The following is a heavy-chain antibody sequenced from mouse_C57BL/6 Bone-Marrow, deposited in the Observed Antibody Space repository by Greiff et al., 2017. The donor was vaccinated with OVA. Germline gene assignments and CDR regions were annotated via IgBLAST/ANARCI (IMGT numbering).Heavy chain of an antibody. CDR2: ISSGSSTI. CDR1: GFTFSDYG. D-gene: IGHD2-5*01. Sequence: EVKLMESGGGLVKPGGSLKLSCAASGFTFSDYGMHWVRQAPEKGLEWVAYISSGSSTIYYADTVKGRFTISRDNAKKTLFLQMTSLRSEDTAMYYCARPGHSNFYAMDYWGQGTSVTVSS. V-gene: IGHV5-17*01. J-gene: IGHJ4*01. CDR3: ARPGHSNFYAMDY.